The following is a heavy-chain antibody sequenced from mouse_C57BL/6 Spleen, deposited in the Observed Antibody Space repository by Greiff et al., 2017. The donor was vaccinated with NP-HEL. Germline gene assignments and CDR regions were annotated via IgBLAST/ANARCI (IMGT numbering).Heavy chain of an antibody. D-gene: IGHD1-1*01. J-gene: IGHJ2*01. Sequence: VQLQQSGPELVKPGASVKISCKASGYTFTDYYINWVKQRPGQGLEWIGWIFPGSGSTYYNEKFKGKATLTVDKSSSTAYMLLSSLTSEDSAVYFCARGHYYGSSPYYFDYWGQGTTLTVSS. CDR1: GYTFTDYY. V-gene: IGHV1-75*01. CDR2: IFPGSGST. CDR3: ARGHYYGSSPYYFDY.